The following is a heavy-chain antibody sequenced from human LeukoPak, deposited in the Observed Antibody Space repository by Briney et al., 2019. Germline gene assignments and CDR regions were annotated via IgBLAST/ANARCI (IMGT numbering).Heavy chain of an antibody. D-gene: IGHD3-10*01. Sequence: PSETLSLTCTVSGESISGFYWSWIRQPAGKGLEWIGRIYTSGSTNYNPSLKSRVTVSVDTSKNQFSLKLSSVTAVDTAVYYCARGDYGSGTYLWGSWGQGILVTVSP. J-gene: IGHJ5*02. CDR1: GESISGFY. CDR3: ARGDYGSGTYLWGS. V-gene: IGHV4-4*07. CDR2: IYTSGST.